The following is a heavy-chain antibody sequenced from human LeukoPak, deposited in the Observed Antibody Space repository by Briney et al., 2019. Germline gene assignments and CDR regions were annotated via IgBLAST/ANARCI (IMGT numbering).Heavy chain of an antibody. J-gene: IGHJ4*02. D-gene: IGHD6-13*01. V-gene: IGHV3-66*01. Sequence: GGSLRLSCAASGFTFSSYSMNWVRQAPGKGLEWVSVIYPGGSTFYADSVKGRYTISRDNAKNSLYLQMNSLRAEDTAVYYCARDRQQFLSYWGQGTLVTVSS. CDR2: IYPGGST. CDR3: ARDRQQFLSY. CDR1: GFTFSSYS.